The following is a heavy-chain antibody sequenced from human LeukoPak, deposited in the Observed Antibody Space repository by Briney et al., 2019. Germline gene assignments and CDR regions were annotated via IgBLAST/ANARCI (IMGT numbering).Heavy chain of an antibody. CDR2: IKQDGSDK. Sequence: GGSLRLSCAASGFTSSTYWMSWVRQAPGKGMEWVANIKQDGSDKYYVASVKGRFTISRDNAKNSLYLQMNSLRAEDTAVYYCASSGIAAAGGYFQHWGQGTLVAVSS. CDR1: GFTSSTYW. J-gene: IGHJ1*01. CDR3: ASSGIAAAGGYFQH. V-gene: IGHV3-7*01. D-gene: IGHD6-13*01.